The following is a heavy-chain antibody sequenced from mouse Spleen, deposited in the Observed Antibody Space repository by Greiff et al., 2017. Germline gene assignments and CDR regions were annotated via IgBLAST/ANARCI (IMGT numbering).Heavy chain of an antibody. CDR1: GYTFTSYW. D-gene: IGHD1-1*01. CDR2: IHPNSGST. J-gene: IGHJ2*01. Sequence: QVQLQQPGAELVKPGASVKLSCKASGYTFTSYWMHWVKQRPGQGLEWIGMIHPNSGSTNYNEKFKSKATLTVDKSSSTAYMQLSSLTSEDSAVYYCARHLLLRPYYFDYWGQGTTLTVSS. CDR3: ARHLLLRPYYFDY. V-gene: IGHV1-64*01.